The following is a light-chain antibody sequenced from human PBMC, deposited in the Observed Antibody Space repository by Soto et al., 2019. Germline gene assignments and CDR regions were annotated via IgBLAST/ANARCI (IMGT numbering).Light chain of an antibody. J-gene: IGKJ5*01. CDR2: GAS. V-gene: IGKV3-15*01. Sequence: EIVLTQSPATLSLSPGDRATLSCRASQSVSSNLAWYQQKPGQAPRLLIYGASTRATGIPARFSGSGSGTEFTLTISSLQSEDFAVYYCQQYNNWPPAFGQGTRLEIK. CDR1: QSVSSN. CDR3: QQYNNWPPA.